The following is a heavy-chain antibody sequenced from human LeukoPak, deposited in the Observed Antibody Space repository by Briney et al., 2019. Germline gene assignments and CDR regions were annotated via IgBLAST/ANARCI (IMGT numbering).Heavy chain of an antibody. Sequence: GGSLRLSCAASGFTFSSYAMNWVRQAPGKGLDWVSAISGSGGSTYYADSVKGRFTISRDNSKNTLYLQMNSLRAEDTAVYYCAKGRAIFGVADYYYMDVWGKGTTVTVSS. CDR1: GFTFSSYA. D-gene: IGHD3-3*01. V-gene: IGHV3-23*01. CDR3: AKGRAIFGVADYYYMDV. J-gene: IGHJ6*03. CDR2: ISGSGGST.